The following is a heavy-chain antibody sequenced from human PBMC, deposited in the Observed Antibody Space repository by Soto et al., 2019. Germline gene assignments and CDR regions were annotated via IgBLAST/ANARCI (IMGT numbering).Heavy chain of an antibody. CDR2: IVVGSGNT. J-gene: IGHJ4*02. CDR1: GFTFTSSA. Sequence: QMQLVQSGPEVKKPGTSVKVSCKASGFTFTSSAVQWVRQARGQRLEWIGWIVVGSGNTNYAQKFQERVTLTTDTSTSTAYMEVRSLRSDDTAVYYCARVGNVATTSGFDYWGQGTLVTVSS. V-gene: IGHV1-58*01. D-gene: IGHD5-12*01. CDR3: ARVGNVATTSGFDY.